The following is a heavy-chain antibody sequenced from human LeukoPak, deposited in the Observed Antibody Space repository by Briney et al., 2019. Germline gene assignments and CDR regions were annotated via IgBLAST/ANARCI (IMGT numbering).Heavy chain of an antibody. D-gene: IGHD6-19*01. CDR1: GGSLSSYY. CDR2: IYSRGLTRGST. Sequence: SETLSLTCTVSGGSLSSYYWSWIRQPPGKGLEWIGYIYSRGLTRGSTNYNPSLKSRVTISVDTSKNQFSLKLSSVTAADTAVYYCARSRVPYSSGWQPMPYFDYWGQGTLVTVSS. V-gene: IGHV4-4*08. CDR3: ARSRVPYSSGWQPMPYFDY. J-gene: IGHJ4*02.